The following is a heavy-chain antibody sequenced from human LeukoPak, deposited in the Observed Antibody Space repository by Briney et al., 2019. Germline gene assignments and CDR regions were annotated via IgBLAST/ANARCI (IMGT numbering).Heavy chain of an antibody. Sequence: SETLSLTCAVYGGSFSGYYWSWIRQPPGKGLEWIGEINHSGSTNYNPSLKSRVTISVDTSKNQFSLKLSSVTAADTAVYYCARGRKIYYCGSGSYEPAFDIWGQGTMVTVSS. CDR1: GGSFSGYY. CDR3: ARGRKIYYCGSGSYEPAFDI. D-gene: IGHD3-10*01. CDR2: INHSGST. V-gene: IGHV4-34*01. J-gene: IGHJ3*02.